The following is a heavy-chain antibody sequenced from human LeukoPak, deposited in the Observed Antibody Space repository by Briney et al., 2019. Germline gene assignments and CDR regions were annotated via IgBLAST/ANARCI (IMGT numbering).Heavy chain of an antibody. CDR2: ISSSGSTI. CDR1: GFTFTTYG. V-gene: IGHV3-48*04. J-gene: IGHJ4*02. D-gene: IGHD3-22*01. Sequence: GGTLRLSCAASGFTFTTYGMSWVRQAPGKGLEWVSYISSSGSTIYYADSVKGRFTISRDNAKNSLYLQMNSLRAEDTAVYYCARTNYDSSGYYLFDYWGQGTLVTVSS. CDR3: ARTNYDSSGYYLFDY.